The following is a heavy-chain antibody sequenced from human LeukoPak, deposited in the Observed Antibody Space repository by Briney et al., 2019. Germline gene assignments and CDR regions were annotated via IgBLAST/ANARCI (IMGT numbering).Heavy chain of an antibody. Sequence: GGSLKLSCTASGFTFITYSMNWVRQAPGKGLEWVSYISSNSGTIYYADSVKGRFTISRDNAKNSLCLQMNSLRDEDTAVYYCARDFYGNYSFDYWGQGTLVTVSS. CDR3: ARDFYGNYSFDY. V-gene: IGHV3-48*02. CDR1: GFTFITYS. D-gene: IGHD4-11*01. CDR2: ISSNSGTI. J-gene: IGHJ4*02.